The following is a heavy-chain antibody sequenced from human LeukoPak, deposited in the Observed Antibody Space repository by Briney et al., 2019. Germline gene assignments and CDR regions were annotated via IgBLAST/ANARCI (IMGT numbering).Heavy chain of an antibody. V-gene: IGHV3-23*01. CDR1: GVTFIRYA. Sequence: VGAPRLSRAASGVTFIRYAMSWVRQAPGKGGEWGSAISGSGGSTYYADTVRGRVTISRDKSKRTPYLHINSLRAEDTAVYYVAKALESGRRYFDWLYPGNWGGRTQVAV. CDR3: AKALESGRRYFDWLYPGN. D-gene: IGHD3-9*01. J-gene: IGHJ4*02. CDR2: ISGSGGST.